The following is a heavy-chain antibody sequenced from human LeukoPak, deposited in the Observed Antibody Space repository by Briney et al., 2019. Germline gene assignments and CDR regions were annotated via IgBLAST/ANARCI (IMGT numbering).Heavy chain of an antibody. Sequence: GGSLRLSCAASGFTFDDYAMHWVRQAPGKGLDWVSLISGDGGSTYYADSVKGRFTISRDNSKNSLYLQMNSLRTEDTALYYCAKAMVVRNYYYYYYYMDVWGKGTTVTVSS. CDR3: AKAMVVRNYYYYYYYMDV. J-gene: IGHJ6*03. D-gene: IGHD2-15*01. V-gene: IGHV3-43*02. CDR1: GFTFDDYA. CDR2: ISGDGGST.